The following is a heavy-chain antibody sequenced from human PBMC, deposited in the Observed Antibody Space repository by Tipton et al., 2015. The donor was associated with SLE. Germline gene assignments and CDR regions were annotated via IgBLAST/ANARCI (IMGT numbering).Heavy chain of an antibody. V-gene: IGHV1-2*02. Sequence: QSGPEVKKPGASVKVSCKASGYTSTGYYMHWVRQAPGQGLEWMGWINPNSGGTNYAQKFQGRVTMTRDTSISTAYMELSRLRSDDTAVYYCARSGRYCSSTSCPGWFDPWGQGTLVTVSS. D-gene: IGHD2-2*01. J-gene: IGHJ5*02. CDR2: INPNSGGT. CDR1: GYTSTGYY. CDR3: ARSGRYCSSTSCPGWFDP.